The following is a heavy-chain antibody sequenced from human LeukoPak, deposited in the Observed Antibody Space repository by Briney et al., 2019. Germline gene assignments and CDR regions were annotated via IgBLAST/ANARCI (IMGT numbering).Heavy chain of an antibody. CDR2: VSGSSDRT. J-gene: IGHJ4*02. Sequence: GGSLRLSCAASGFTFSTYAMTWVRQAPGKGLEWVATVSGSSDRTAYADSVKGRFTISRDNSKNTLYLQMNSLRAEDTAVYYCARDDYYDSSGLDYWGQGTLVTVSS. D-gene: IGHD3-22*01. CDR1: GFTFSTYA. CDR3: ARDDYYDSSGLDY. V-gene: IGHV3-23*01.